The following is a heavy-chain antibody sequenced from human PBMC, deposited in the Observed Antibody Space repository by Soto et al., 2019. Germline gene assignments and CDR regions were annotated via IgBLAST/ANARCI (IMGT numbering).Heavy chain of an antibody. CDR2: IYYSGST. V-gene: IGHV4-39*01. Sequence: SETLSLTCTVSCGSISSSSYYWGWIRQPPGKGLEWIGSIYYSGSTYYNPSLKSRVTISVDTSKNQFSLKLSSVTAADTAVYYCARGTGRIVVVVAATEYYFDYWGQGTLVTVSS. CDR3: ARGTGRIVVVVAATEYYFDY. D-gene: IGHD2-15*01. CDR1: CGSISSSSYY. J-gene: IGHJ4*02.